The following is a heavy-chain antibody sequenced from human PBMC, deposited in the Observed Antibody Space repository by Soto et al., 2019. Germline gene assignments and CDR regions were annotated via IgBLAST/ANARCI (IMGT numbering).Heavy chain of an antibody. V-gene: IGHV4-34*01. D-gene: IGHD4-17*01. Sequence: PSETLSLTCAVYGGSFSGYYWSWIRQPPGKGLEWIGEINHSGSTNYNPSLKSRVTISVDTSKNQFSLKLSSVTAADTAVYYCARGYDYGDSEPFDYWGQGTLVTVS. J-gene: IGHJ4*02. CDR2: INHSGST. CDR3: ARGYDYGDSEPFDY. CDR1: GGSFSGYY.